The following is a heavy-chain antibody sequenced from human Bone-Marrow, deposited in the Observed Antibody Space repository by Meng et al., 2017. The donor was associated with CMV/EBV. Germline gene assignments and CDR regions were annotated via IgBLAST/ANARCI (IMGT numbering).Heavy chain of an antibody. Sequence: ASVKVSCKASGYTFTSYGISWVRQAPGQGLEWMGWISAYNGNTNYAQKLQGRVTMTTDTSTSTAYMELRSLRSDDTAVYYCARGLVVVPAATTNYYYYGMAVWGPGDTV. D-gene: IGHD2-2*01. CDR2: ISAYNGNT. V-gene: IGHV1-18*01. J-gene: IGHJ6*01. CDR3: ARGLVVVPAATTNYYYYGMAV. CDR1: GYTFTSYG.